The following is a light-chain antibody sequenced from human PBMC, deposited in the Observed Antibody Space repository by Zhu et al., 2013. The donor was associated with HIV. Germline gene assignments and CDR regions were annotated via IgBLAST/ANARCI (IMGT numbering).Light chain of an antibody. J-gene: IGKJ4*01. CDR1: QSVSSN. Sequence: EIVMTQSPATLSVSPGERVTLSCRASQSVSSNLAWYQQKPGQAPRLLIYGAYTRATDTPTRFSGSGSGADFTLTINRLQPEDFAVYYCQQYGSSPLTFGGGTKVEIK. CDR2: GAY. V-gene: IGKV3D-15*01. CDR3: QQYGSSPLT.